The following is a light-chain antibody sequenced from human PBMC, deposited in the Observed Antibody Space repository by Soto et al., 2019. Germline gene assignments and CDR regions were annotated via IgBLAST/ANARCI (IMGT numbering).Light chain of an antibody. CDR2: GGF. Sequence: IVLTQSPGTLSVSPGERVILSCRASQTLRNKLAWYQQKPGQAPRLLIYGGFTRATGIPARFSGSVSGTEFTLTINSLQSEDFAIYYCRPHNALPLTLGTGTKLDLK. J-gene: IGKJ3*01. CDR1: QTLRNK. CDR3: RPHNALPLT. V-gene: IGKV3-15*01.